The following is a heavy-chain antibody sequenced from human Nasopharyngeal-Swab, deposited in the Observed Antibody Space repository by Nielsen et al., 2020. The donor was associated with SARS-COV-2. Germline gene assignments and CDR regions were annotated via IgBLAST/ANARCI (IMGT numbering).Heavy chain of an antibody. V-gene: IGHV4-34*01. CDR1: GGSFSGYY. CDR3: ASLGYSGYEFDY. J-gene: IGHJ4*02. Sequence: SETLSLTCAVYGGSFSGYYWSWIRQPPGKGLEWIGEINHSGSTNYNPSLKSRVTISVDTSKNQFSLKLSSVTAADTAVYYCASLGYSGYEFDYWGQGTLVTASS. CDR2: INHSGST. D-gene: IGHD5-12*01.